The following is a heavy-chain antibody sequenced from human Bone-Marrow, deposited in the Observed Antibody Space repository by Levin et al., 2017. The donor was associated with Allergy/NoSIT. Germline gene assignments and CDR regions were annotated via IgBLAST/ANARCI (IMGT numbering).Heavy chain of an antibody. CDR3: AKIYSLIPAGLGTWLDP. D-gene: IGHD2-2*01. CDR1: GYNFANFW. CDR2: IYPGDSDT. Sequence: ASVKVSCKGSGYNFANFWIAWVRQIPGKGLEWMGFIYPGDSDTRYSPSFQGQVTISADRSISTAYLQWNNLTASDTAMYYCAKIYSLIPAGLGTWLDPWGQGTLVTVAS. J-gene: IGHJ5*02. V-gene: IGHV5-51*01.